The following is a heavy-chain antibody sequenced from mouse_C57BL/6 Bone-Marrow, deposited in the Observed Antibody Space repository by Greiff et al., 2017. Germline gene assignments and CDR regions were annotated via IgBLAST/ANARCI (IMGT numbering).Heavy chain of an antibody. CDR2: IYPGDGDT. CDR1: GYAFSSSW. D-gene: IGHD2-5*01. Sequence: QVQLQQSGPELVKPGASVKISCKASGYAFSSSWMNWVKQRPGKGLEWIGRIYPGDGDTNYNGKFKGKATLTADKSYSTAYMQLSSLTSEDSAVYFCARRSYSNFVWGQGTSVTVSS. CDR3: ARRSYSNFV. V-gene: IGHV1-82*01. J-gene: IGHJ4*01.